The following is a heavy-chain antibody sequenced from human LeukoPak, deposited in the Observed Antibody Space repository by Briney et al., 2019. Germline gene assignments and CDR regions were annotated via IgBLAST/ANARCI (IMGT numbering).Heavy chain of an antibody. D-gene: IGHD2-15*01. CDR1: GFTFSSFW. CDR2: INQDGSET. J-gene: IGHJ4*02. Sequence: PGGSLRLSCATSGFTFSSFWMSWVRQAPGKGLEWVANINQDGSETYYVDSVKGRFTISRDNAKNSLYLQMNSLRAEDTAVYYCASSGMCGGGTCYDLYFDFWGQGTLVTVSS. CDR3: ASSGMCGGGTCYDLYFDF. V-gene: IGHV3-7*03.